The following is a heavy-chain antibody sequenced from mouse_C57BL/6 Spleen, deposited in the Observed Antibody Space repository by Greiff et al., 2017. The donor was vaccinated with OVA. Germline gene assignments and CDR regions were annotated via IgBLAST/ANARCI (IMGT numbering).Heavy chain of an antibody. J-gene: IGHJ3*01. CDR2: IYPGDGDT. CDR3: ARSYDYDDVAWFAY. CDR1: GYAFSSSW. D-gene: IGHD2-4*01. V-gene: IGHV1-82*01. Sequence: VKLMESGPELVKPGASVKLSCKASGYAFSSSWMNWVKQRPGKGLEWIGRIYPGDGDTNYNGKFKGKATLTADKSSSTAYMQLSSLTSEDSAVYFCARSYDYDDVAWFAYWGQGTLVTVSA.